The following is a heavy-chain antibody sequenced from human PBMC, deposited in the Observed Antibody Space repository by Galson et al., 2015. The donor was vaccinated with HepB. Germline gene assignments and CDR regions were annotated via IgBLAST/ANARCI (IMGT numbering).Heavy chain of an antibody. CDR1: GYSFTSYW. D-gene: IGHD3-22*01. CDR3: ARRLGYYDSSGHFDY. CDR2: IYPGDSDT. Sequence: SGEEVKKPGESLKISCKGSGYSFTSYWIGWVRQLPGKGLEWMGIIYPGDSDTRYSPSFQGQVTISADKSISTAYLQWSSLKASDTAMYYCARRLGYYDSSGHFDYWGQGTLVTVSS. J-gene: IGHJ4*02. V-gene: IGHV5-51*01.